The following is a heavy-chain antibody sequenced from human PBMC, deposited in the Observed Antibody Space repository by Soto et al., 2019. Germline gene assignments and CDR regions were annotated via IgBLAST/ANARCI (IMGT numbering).Heavy chain of an antibody. CDR1: GFTFSSYA. D-gene: IGHD3-22*01. CDR3: GRDGGGARDYYDSSGYPISRAFDI. V-gene: IGHV3-30-3*01. Sequence: GGSLRLSCAASGFTFSSYAMHWVRQAPGKGLEWVAVISYDGSNKYYADSVKGRFTISRDNSKNTLYLQMNSLRAEDTAVYYCGRDGGGARDYYDSSGYPISRAFDIWGQGTMVTVSS. J-gene: IGHJ3*02. CDR2: ISYDGSNK.